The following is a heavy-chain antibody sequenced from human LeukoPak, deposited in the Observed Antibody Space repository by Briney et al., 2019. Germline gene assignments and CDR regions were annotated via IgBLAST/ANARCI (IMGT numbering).Heavy chain of an antibody. V-gene: IGHV3-7*04. Sequence: GGSLRLSCAASGFTFSSYWMSWVRQAPGKGLEWVANIKQDGSEKYYVDSVKGRFTISRDNAKNSLYLQMNSLRAEDTAVYYCAGAYIAVAGTLDYWGQGTLVWVSS. CDR2: IKQDGSEK. J-gene: IGHJ4*02. CDR1: GFTFSSYW. CDR3: AGAYIAVAGTLDY. D-gene: IGHD6-19*01.